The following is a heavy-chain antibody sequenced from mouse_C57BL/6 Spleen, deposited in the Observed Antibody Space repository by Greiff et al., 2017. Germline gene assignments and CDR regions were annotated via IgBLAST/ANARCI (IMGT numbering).Heavy chain of an antibody. D-gene: IGHD2-4*01. Sequence: QVQLQQPGAELVKPGASVKLSCKASGYTFTSYWMHWVKQRPGQGLEWIGMIHPNSGSTNYNEKFKGKATLTVDKSSSTAYMQLSSLTSEDSAVYSGARGEIYYDYQYYFDYWGQGTTLTVSS. CDR1: GYTFTSYW. V-gene: IGHV1-64*01. CDR2: IHPNSGST. CDR3: ARGEIYYDYQYYFDY. J-gene: IGHJ2*01.